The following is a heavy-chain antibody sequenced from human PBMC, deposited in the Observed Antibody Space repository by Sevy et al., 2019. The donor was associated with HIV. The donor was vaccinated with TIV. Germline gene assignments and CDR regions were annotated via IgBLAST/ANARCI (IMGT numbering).Heavy chain of an antibody. J-gene: IGHJ6*02. D-gene: IGHD3-10*01. Sequence: SETLSLTCAVYGGSFSGYYWSWIRQPPGKGLEWIGEINHSGSTNYNPSLKSRVTISVDTSKNQFSLKLSSVTAADTAVYYCVRVPFVWFREYYYGMDVWGQGTTVTVSS. CDR1: GGSFSGYY. CDR2: INHSGST. CDR3: VRVPFVWFREYYYGMDV. V-gene: IGHV4-34*01.